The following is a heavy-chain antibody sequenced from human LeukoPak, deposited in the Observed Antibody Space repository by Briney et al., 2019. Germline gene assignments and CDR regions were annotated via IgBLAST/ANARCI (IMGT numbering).Heavy chain of an antibody. CDR1: GGSISSGDYY. CDR2: IYYSGST. J-gene: IGHJ6*02. CDR3: ARDKRAGSRGYYYYGMDV. Sequence: SETLSLTCTVSGGSISSGDYYWSWIRQPPGKGLEWIGYIYYSGSTYYNPSLKSRVTISVDKSKNQFSLKLSSVTAADTAVYYCARDKRAGSRGYYYYGMDVWGQGTTVTVSS. D-gene: IGHD3-10*01. V-gene: IGHV4-30-4*01.